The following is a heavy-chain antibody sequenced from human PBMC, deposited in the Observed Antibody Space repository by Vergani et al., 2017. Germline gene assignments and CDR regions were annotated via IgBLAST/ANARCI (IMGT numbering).Heavy chain of an antibody. CDR3: ASGDTMVRGVIITGYYYYRDV. Sequence: QVQLVQSGAEVKKPGSSVKVSCKASGGTFSSYAISWVRQAPGQGLEWMGGIIPIFGTANYAQKFQGRVTITADESTSTAYMELSSLRSEDTAVYYCASGDTMVRGVIITGYYYYRDVWGKGP. CDR1: GGTFSSYA. J-gene: IGHJ6*03. CDR2: IIPIFGTA. V-gene: IGHV1-69*01. D-gene: IGHD3-10*01.